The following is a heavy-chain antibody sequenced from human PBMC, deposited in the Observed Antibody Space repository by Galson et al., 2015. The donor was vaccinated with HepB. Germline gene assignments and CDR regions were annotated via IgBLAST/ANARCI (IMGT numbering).Heavy chain of an antibody. CDR3: ARLRWLQFIPWFDP. CDR1: GGTFSSYA. Sequence: SVKVSCKASGGTFSSYAISWVRQAPGQGVEWMGGIIPFSGTINYAQKFQGRVTITADESTSTVYMELSSLRSEDTAVYYCARLRWLQFIPWFDPWGQGTLVTVSS. D-gene: IGHD5-24*01. CDR2: IIPFSGTI. V-gene: IGHV1-69*13. J-gene: IGHJ5*02.